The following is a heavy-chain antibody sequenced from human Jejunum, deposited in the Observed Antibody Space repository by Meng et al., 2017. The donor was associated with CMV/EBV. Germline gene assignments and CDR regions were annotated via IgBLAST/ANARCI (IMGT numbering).Heavy chain of an antibody. CDR2: ISISSYT. CDR3: ATRGQAPAN. J-gene: IGHJ4*02. CDR1: GFTVDTYG. Sequence: SCATSGFTVDTYGMSWVRQAPGKGLEWVSSISISSYTYYADSVKGRFTISRDNAKNSLYLQMNSLRADDTAVYYCATRGQAPANWGQGTLVTVSS. V-gene: IGHV3-21*01.